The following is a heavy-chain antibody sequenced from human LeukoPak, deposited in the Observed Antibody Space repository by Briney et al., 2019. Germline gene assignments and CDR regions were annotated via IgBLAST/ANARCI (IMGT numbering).Heavy chain of an antibody. J-gene: IGHJ3*01. V-gene: IGHV3-53*01. CDR2: LYTGGDT. CDR1: GFTVSHNY. Sequence: GGSLRVSCAASGFTVSHNYMSWVRQAPGKGLEWVSVLYTGGDTYYADSAKGRFTISRDNSKNTLYLQMNSLRAEDTAVYYCARRNYYAGDYAFDLWGQGTMVTVSS. CDR3: ARRNYYAGDYAFDL. D-gene: IGHD3-10*01.